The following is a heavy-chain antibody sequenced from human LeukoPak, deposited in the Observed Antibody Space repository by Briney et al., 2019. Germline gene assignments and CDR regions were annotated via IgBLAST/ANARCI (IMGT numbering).Heavy chain of an antibody. CDR3: ARGSSGWSLGLDY. J-gene: IGHJ4*02. V-gene: IGHV1-18*01. CDR1: GYTFTSCD. D-gene: IGHD6-19*01. CDR2: ISTYGGKK. Sequence: GASVKVSCKASGYTFTSCDISWVRQAPGQGLEWMGWISTYGGKKNYAQKFQGRVTMTTDTSTSTVYMELRSLRSDDTAVYYCARGSSGWSLGLDYWGQGNLVTVSS.